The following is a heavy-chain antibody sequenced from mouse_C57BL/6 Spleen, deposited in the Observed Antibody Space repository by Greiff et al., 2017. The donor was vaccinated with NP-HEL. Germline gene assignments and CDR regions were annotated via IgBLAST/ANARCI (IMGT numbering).Heavy chain of an antibody. J-gene: IGHJ4*01. CDR3: ARVGRGAMDY. Sequence: DVMLVESGGGLVKPGGSLKLTCAASGFTFSSYAMSWVRQTPEKRLEWVATISDGGSYTYYPDNVKGRFTISRDNAKNNLYLQMSHLKSEDTAMYYCARVGRGAMDYWGQGTSVTVSS. CDR2: ISDGGSYT. V-gene: IGHV5-4*03. CDR1: GFTFSSYA.